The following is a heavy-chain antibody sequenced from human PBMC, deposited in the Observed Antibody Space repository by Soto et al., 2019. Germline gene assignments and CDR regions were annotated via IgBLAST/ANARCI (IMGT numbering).Heavy chain of an antibody. J-gene: IGHJ6*02. CDR1: GLTFSSYA. D-gene: IGHD2-2*02. CDR3: AKPGRSEDIVVVPAAIRYYYYGMDV. Sequence: VGSLRLSCAASGLTFSSYAMSWVRQAPGKGLEWVSAISGSGGSTYYADSVKGRFTISRDNSKNTLYLQMNSLRAEDTAVYYCAKPGRSEDIVVVPAAIRYYYYGMDVWGQGTTVTVSS. CDR2: ISGSGGST. V-gene: IGHV3-23*01.